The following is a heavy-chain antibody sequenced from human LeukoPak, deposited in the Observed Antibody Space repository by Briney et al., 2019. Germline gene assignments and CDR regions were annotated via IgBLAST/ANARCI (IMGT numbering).Heavy chain of an antibody. CDR3: ARHRTGAFDY. V-gene: IGHV4-39*01. D-gene: IGHD7-27*01. CDR2: MSYSRSA. CDR1: GISISSITDY. Sequence: SETLSLTCTVSGISISSITDYWSWIRQSPGKGLEWIGSMSYSRSAYYNPSLGSRVTISVDKSKNQFSLKLSSVTAADTAVYYCARHRTGAFDYWGQGTLVTVSS. J-gene: IGHJ4*02.